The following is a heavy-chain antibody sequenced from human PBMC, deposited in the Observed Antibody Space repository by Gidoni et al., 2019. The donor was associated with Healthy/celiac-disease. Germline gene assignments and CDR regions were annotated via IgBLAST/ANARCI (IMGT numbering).Heavy chain of an antibody. D-gene: IGHD2-2*01. J-gene: IGHJ6*03. CDR1: GGSISSGGYY. Sequence: QVQLQESGPGLVKPSQTLSLTCAVSGGSISSGGYYWSWIRQPPGKGLEWIGDIYYSGSTYYNPSLKSRVTISVDTSKNQFSLKLSSVTAADTAVYYCARGSCSSTSCLDYYYMDVWGKGTTVTVSS. V-gene: IGHV4-30-4*01. CDR3: ARGSCSSTSCLDYYYMDV. CDR2: IYYSGST.